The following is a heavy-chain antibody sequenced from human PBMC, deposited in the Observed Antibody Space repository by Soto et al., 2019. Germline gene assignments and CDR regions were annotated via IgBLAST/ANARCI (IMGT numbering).Heavy chain of an antibody. Sequence: GGSRRRSCVVSGLTFRNSAMNWVRQTPGKGLEWVSGISDDTYYAESVQGRFTISRDNSQSTVYSHMNSLRSEDTAIYYCAKGSGYKYGSRFDFWGQGTRVTVSS. V-gene: IGHV3-23*01. J-gene: IGHJ4*02. CDR2: ISDDT. CDR3: AKGSGYKYGSRFDF. CDR1: GLTFRNSA. D-gene: IGHD3-10*01.